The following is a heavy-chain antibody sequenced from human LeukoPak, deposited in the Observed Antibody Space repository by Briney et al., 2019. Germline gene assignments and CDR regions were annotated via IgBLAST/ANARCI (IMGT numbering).Heavy chain of an antibody. V-gene: IGHV4-39*07. CDR1: GGSISSSSYY. CDR3: ARVYYDSSGYSLYPSRSSYYFDY. D-gene: IGHD3-22*01. Sequence: PSETLSLTCTVSGGSISSSSYYWGWIRQPPGKGLEWIGSIYYSGSTYYNPSLKSRVTISVDTSKNQFSLKLSSVTAADTAVYYCARVYYDSSGYSLYPSRSSYYFDYWGQGTLVTVSS. J-gene: IGHJ4*02. CDR2: IYYSGST.